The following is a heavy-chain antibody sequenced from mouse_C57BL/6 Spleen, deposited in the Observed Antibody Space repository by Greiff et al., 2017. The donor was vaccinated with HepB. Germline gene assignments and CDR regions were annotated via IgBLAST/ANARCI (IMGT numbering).Heavy chain of an antibody. J-gene: IGHJ4*01. D-gene: IGHD1-1*01. CDR1: GFNIKDYY. Sequence: EVQLQESGAELVKPGASVKLSCTASGFNIKDYYMHWVKQRTEQGLEWIGRIAPEDGETKYAPKFKGKATITADTSSNTAYLQLSSLTSEDTAVYYCARGSGSSYVRAMDYWGQGTSVTVSS. CDR2: IAPEDGET. CDR3: ARGSGSSYVRAMDY. V-gene: IGHV14-2*01.